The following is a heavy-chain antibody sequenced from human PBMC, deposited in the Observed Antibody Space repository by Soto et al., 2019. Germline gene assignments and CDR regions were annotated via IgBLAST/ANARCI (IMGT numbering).Heavy chain of an antibody. J-gene: IGHJ4*02. CDR2: ISGSGGST. Sequence: GGSLRLSCAASGFTFSSYAMSWVRQAPGKGLEWVSAISGSGGSTYYADSVKGRFTISRDNSKNTLYLQMNSLRAEDTAVYYCAKDPIVLMVYAIGYFDYWGQGTLVTVSS. CDR1: GFTFSSYA. CDR3: AKDPIVLMVYAIGYFDY. V-gene: IGHV3-23*01. D-gene: IGHD2-8*01.